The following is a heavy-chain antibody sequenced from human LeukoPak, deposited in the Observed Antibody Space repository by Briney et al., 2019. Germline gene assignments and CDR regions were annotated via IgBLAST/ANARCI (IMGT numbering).Heavy chain of an antibody. D-gene: IGHD1-20*01. J-gene: IGHJ3*02. CDR3: ARAGWGGNWNLDAFDI. CDR2: INPSGGST. Sequence: GASVKVSCKASGYTFTSYDINWVRQATGQGLEWMGIINPSGGSTSYAQKFQGRVTMTRDTSTSTVYMELSSLRSEDTAVYYCARAGWGGNWNLDAFDIWGQGTMVTVSS. V-gene: IGHV1-46*01. CDR1: GYTFTSYD.